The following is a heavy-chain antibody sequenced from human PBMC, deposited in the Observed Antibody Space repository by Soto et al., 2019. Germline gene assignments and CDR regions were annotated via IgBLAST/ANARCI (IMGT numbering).Heavy chain of an antibody. CDR1: GGSISSGDY. V-gene: IGHV4-30-4*01. D-gene: IGHD2-15*01. Sequence: SGTLSLTSAVSGGSISSGDYWSWISQPPGKGLEWIGNIYYSGSTYYNPSLKSRVTISVDTSKNQFSLKLSSVTAADTAIYYCARDTVVNYYYYGLDVWGQGTTVTVSS. CDR3: ARDTVVNYYYYGLDV. J-gene: IGHJ6*02. CDR2: IYYSGST.